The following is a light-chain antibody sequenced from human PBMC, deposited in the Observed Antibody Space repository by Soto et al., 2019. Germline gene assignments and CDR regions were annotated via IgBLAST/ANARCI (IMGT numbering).Light chain of an antibody. CDR3: AAWDDSLNGPEV. CDR1: SSNIGTNP. V-gene: IGLV1-44*01. J-gene: IGLJ2*01. CDR2: SND. Sequence: QSVLTQPPSASETRGQRVTSSCSGSSSNIGTNPVNWYQQLPGTAPKLLIYSNDQRPSGVPDRFSGSKSGTSASLVISGLQSEDEADYYCAAWDDSLNGPEVFGGGTKLTVL.